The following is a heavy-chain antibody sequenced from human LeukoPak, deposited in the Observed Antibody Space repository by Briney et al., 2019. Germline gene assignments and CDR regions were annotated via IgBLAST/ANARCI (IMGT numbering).Heavy chain of an antibody. Sequence: SETLSLTCTVSGGSISSYYWSWIRQPAGKGLEWTGRIYSSGSTNYNPSLKSRVTMSVDTSKNQFSLKLSSVTAADTAVYYCARDHIFWDFDYWGQGTLVTVSS. V-gene: IGHV4-4*07. CDR3: ARDHIFWDFDY. CDR2: IYSSGST. CDR1: GGSISSYY. D-gene: IGHD3-16*01. J-gene: IGHJ4*02.